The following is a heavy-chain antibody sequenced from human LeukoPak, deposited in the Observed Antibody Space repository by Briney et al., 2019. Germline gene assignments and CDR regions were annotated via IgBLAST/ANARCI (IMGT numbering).Heavy chain of an antibody. J-gene: IGHJ5*02. V-gene: IGHV1-24*01. CDR2: FDPEDGET. D-gene: IGHD1-7*01. CDR1: GYTLIELS. Sequence: GASVKVSCKVSGYTLIELSMHWVRQAPGKGLEWMGGFDPEDGETIYAQKFQGRVTMTEDTSTDTAYMELSSLRSEDTAVYYCATTEQNYDRGWFDPWGQGTLVTVSS. CDR3: ATTEQNYDRGWFDP.